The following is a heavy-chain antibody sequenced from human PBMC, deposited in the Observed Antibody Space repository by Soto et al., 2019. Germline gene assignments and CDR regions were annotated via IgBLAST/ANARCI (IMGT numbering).Heavy chain of an antibody. J-gene: IGHJ4*02. D-gene: IGHD3-3*01. Sequence: QVQLVQSGAEVKKPGASVKVSCKASGYTFTIYFMHWVRQAPGQGLEWMGIINPSGGSTTYAQKFQGRVTMTRDTSTSTVYMELSSLRSEDTAVYYCARGRGGTLWSAPDKYWGQGTLVTVSS. CDR2: INPSGGST. CDR1: GYTFTIYF. CDR3: ARGRGGTLWSAPDKY. V-gene: IGHV1-46*01.